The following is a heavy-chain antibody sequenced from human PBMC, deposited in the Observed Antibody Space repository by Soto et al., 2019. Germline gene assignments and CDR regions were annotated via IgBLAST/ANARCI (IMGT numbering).Heavy chain of an antibody. D-gene: IGHD5-12*01. J-gene: IGHJ4*02. V-gene: IGHV3-15*07. CDR3: TTGLPAVATNDGQ. CDR2: IKHRDAGGTR. CDR1: GFRFSNAW. Sequence: EVQLVESGGGLVKPGGSLRLSCAASGFRFSNAWMNWVRQVPGKGLEWVGRIKHRDAGGTRDYAAPVKGRVTISRDDSKNTLSLYMNSLKTAATGVYYCTTGLPAVATNDGQWGQGTLVTVSS.